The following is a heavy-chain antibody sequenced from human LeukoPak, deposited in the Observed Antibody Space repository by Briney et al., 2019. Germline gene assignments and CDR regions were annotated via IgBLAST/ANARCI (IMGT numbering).Heavy chain of an antibody. D-gene: IGHD3-16*02. CDR3: ARVGWQGYPAYYYYGMDV. CDR2: IIPIFGTA. Sequence: GASVKVSCKASGGTFSSYAISWVRQAPGQGLEWMGGIIPIFGTANYAQKFQGRVTITAAESTRTAYMELSSLRSEDTAVYYCARVGWQGYPAYYYYGMDVWGKGTTVTVSS. J-gene: IGHJ6*04. CDR1: GGTFSSYA. V-gene: IGHV1-69*13.